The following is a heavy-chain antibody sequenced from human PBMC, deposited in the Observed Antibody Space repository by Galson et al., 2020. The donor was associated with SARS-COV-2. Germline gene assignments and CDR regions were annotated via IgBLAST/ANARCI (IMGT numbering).Heavy chain of an antibody. D-gene: IGHD3-22*01. CDR1: GFTFSSYA. CDR3: VKDTYYYDSSGYYYTDY. CDR2: ISSNGGST. V-gene: IGHV3-64D*06. Sequence: GGSLRLSCSASGFTFSSYAMHWVRQAPGKGLEYVSAISSNGGSTYYADSVKGRFTISRDNSKNTLYLQMSSLRAEDTAVYYCVKDTYYYDSSGYYYTDYWGQGTLVTVSS. J-gene: IGHJ4*02.